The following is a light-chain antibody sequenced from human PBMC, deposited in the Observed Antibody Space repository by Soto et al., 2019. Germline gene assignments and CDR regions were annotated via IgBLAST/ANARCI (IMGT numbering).Light chain of an antibody. J-gene: IGKJ1*01. CDR2: DAS. CDR3: QQYDSFSVWT. CDR1: QGISGW. V-gene: IGKV1-5*01. Sequence: DIQMTQSPSTLSASVGDRVTVTCRASQGISGWLAWYQQKAGKAPRLLIFDASSLMSGVPSRFSGSGYGTEFTLTINRLQPDDSATYYCQQYDSFSVWTFGHGTKVDIK.